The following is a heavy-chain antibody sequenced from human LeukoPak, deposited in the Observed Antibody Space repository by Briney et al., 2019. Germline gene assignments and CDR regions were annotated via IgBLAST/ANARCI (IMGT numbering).Heavy chain of an antibody. CDR1: AFTFSTYA. CDR3: ARSEATDAFDI. V-gene: IGHV3-30-3*01. Sequence: GGFLRLSCTTSAFTFSTYAMHWVRQAPGKGLQWVAVMSYAGTNKYYADSVKGRFTISRDNSKNTLYLQMNSLRAEDTAVYYCARSEATDAFDIWGQGTMVTVSS. CDR2: MSYAGTNK. J-gene: IGHJ3*02.